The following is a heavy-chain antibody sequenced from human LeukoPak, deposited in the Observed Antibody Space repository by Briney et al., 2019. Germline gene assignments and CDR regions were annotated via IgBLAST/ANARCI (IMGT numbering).Heavy chain of an antibody. D-gene: IGHD1-26*01. CDR1: GGSISSSYYY. Sequence: SETLSLTCTVSGGSISSSYYYWGWIRQPPGKGLEWIGSIYYSGSTYYNPSLKSRVTISVDTSKSQFSLKLRSVTAADTAVYYCARAMTRVGATTFDYWGQGTLVTVSS. V-gene: IGHV4-39*01. CDR2: IYYSGST. CDR3: ARAMTRVGATTFDY. J-gene: IGHJ4*02.